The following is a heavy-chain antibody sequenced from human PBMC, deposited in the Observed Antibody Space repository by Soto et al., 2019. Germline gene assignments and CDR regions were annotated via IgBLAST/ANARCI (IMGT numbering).Heavy chain of an antibody. J-gene: IGHJ6*03. V-gene: IGHV4-59*01. CDR2: IYYSGST. CDR3: AREGGITGTSYMDV. CDR1: GGSINSYY. Sequence: PSETMYLTCTVSGGSINSYYGSWIRQPPGKGLEWIGYIYYSGSTNYNPSLKSRVTISVDTSKNQFSLKLSSVTAADTAVYYCAREGGITGTSYMDVWGKGTTVTVSS. D-gene: IGHD1-20*01.